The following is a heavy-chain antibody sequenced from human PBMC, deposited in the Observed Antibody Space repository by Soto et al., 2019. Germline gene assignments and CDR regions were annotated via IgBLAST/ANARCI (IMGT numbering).Heavy chain of an antibody. V-gene: IGHV4-34*01. CDR2: INHSGST. Sequence: PSETLSLTCAVYGGSFSGYYWSWIRQPPGKGLEWIGEINHSGSTNYNPSLKSRVTISVDTSKNQFSPKLSSVAAADTAVYYCARGGVVVITRDFDYWGQGTLVTVSS. CDR1: GGSFSGYY. CDR3: ARGGVVVITRDFDY. D-gene: IGHD3-22*01. J-gene: IGHJ4*02.